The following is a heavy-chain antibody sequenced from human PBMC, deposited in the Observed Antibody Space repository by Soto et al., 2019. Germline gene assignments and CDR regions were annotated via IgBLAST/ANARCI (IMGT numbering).Heavy chain of an antibody. CDR2: ISSSSSTI. D-gene: IGHD3-9*01. V-gene: IGHV3-48*01. J-gene: IGHJ3*02. Sequence: GGSLRLSCAASGFTFSSYSMNWFRQAPGKGLEWVSYISSSSSTIYYADSVKGRFTISRDNAKNSLYLQMNSLRAEDTAVYYCARDYYDILTGHHDAFDIWGQGTMVTV. CDR3: ARDYYDILTGHHDAFDI. CDR1: GFTFSSYS.